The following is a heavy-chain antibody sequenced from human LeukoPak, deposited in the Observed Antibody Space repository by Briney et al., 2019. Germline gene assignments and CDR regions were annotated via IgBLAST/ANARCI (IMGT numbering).Heavy chain of an antibody. D-gene: IGHD6-13*01. Sequence: SETLSLTCAVYGGSFSGYYWSWIRQPPGKGLEWIGEINHSGSTNYNPSLKSRVTISVDTSKNQFSLKLSSVTAADTAVYYCARSVYSSSWYFANPHGMDVWGQGTTVTVSS. CDR2: INHSGST. CDR1: GGSFSGYY. J-gene: IGHJ6*02. V-gene: IGHV4-34*01. CDR3: ARSVYSSSWYFANPHGMDV.